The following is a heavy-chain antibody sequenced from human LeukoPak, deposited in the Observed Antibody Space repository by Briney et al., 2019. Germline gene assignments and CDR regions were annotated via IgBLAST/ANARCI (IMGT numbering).Heavy chain of an antibody. CDR3: ARVPAFYYGDYWTSSNYFDY. J-gene: IGHJ4*02. Sequence: PSETLSLTCTVSGGSIGSYYWSWIRQPPGKGLEWIGYFYYSGSTNYNPSLKSRVTISVDTSKNQFSLKLSSVTAADTAVYYCARVPAFYYGDYWTSSNYFDYWGQGTLVTVSS. D-gene: IGHD4-17*01. CDR2: FYYSGST. CDR1: GGSIGSYY. V-gene: IGHV4-59*01.